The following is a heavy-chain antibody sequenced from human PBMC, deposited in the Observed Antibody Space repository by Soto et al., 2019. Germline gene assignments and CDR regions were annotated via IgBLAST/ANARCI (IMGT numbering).Heavy chain of an antibody. CDR1: GDSFTSYY. CDR3: ARRWGDYFDY. Sequence: SETLSLTCTVSGDSFTSYYWSWVRQPPGKVLEWIGYIYYSGATSYNPSLKSRVSMSIDTSKKQFSLWLTSVTAADTAVYYCARRWGDYFDYWGQGTLVTVPS. J-gene: IGHJ4*02. CDR2: IYYSGAT. D-gene: IGHD3-16*01. V-gene: IGHV4-59*01.